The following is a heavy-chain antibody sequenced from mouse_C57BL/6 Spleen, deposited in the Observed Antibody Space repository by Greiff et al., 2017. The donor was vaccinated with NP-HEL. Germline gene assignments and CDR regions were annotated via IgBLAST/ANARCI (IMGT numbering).Heavy chain of an antibody. Sequence: QVQLQQPGAELVKPGASVKLSCKASGYTFTSYWMYWVKQRPGQGLEWIGMIHPNSGSTNYNEKFKSKATLTVDKSSSTAYMQLSSLTSEDSAVYYCAREGDYSNYDWYFDVWGTGTTVTVSS. CDR1: GYTFTSYW. D-gene: IGHD2-5*01. CDR3: AREGDYSNYDWYFDV. CDR2: IHPNSGST. V-gene: IGHV1-64*01. J-gene: IGHJ1*03.